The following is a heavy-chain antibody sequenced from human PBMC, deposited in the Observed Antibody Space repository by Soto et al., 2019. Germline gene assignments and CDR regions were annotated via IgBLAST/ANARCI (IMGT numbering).Heavy chain of an antibody. D-gene: IGHD1-26*01. Sequence: GGSLRLSCAVSGFTFSSYAMSWVRQAPGQGLEWVSAIRGVSIGGSTYYPDPVKGRFTISRARTKNTLHLQMTSPAAEATAVYYGAKEVGATPRGRFDYWGQGTLVTVSS. J-gene: IGHJ4*02. CDR3: AKEVGATPRGRFDY. CDR2: IRGVSIGGST. V-gene: IGHV3-23*01. CDR1: GFTFSSYA.